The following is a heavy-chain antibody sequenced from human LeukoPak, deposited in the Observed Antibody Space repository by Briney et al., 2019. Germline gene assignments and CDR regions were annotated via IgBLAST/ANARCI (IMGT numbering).Heavy chain of an antibody. CDR3: ARDRLDYYGSGSHGPYGMDV. D-gene: IGHD3-10*01. CDR2: FIPIFGTA. Sequence: GASVKVSCKASGGTFSSYAISWGRQAPGQGLEWMGGFIPIFGTANYAQKFQGRVTITADESTSTAYMELSSLRSEDTAVYYCARDRLDYYGSGSHGPYGMDVWGQGTTVTVSS. V-gene: IGHV1-69*01. J-gene: IGHJ6*02. CDR1: GGTFSSYA.